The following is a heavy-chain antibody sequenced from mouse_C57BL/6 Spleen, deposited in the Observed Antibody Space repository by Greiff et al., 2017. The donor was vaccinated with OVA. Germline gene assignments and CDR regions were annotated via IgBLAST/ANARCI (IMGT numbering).Heavy chain of an antibody. CDR2: IYPRSGNT. V-gene: IGHV1-81*01. Sequence: QVQLKQSGAELARPGASVKLSCKASGYTFTSYGISWVKQRTGQGLEWIGEIYPRSGNTYYNEKFKGKATLTADKSSSTAYMEIRSLTSEDSAVYFCARSGALYAMDYWGQGTSVTVSS. J-gene: IGHJ4*01. CDR1: GYTFTSYG. CDR3: ARSGALYAMDY.